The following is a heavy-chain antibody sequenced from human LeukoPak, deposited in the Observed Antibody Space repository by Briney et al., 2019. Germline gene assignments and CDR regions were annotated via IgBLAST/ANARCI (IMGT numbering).Heavy chain of an antibody. CDR3: ARGPGEIIYYYYYMDV. Sequence: ASVKVSCKASGYTFTSYDINWVRQATGQGLEWTGWMNPNSGNTGYAQKFQGRVTMTRNTSIGTAYMELSSLRSEDTAVYYCARGPGEIIYYYYYMDVWGKGTTVTVSS. CDR2: MNPNSGNT. J-gene: IGHJ6*03. V-gene: IGHV1-8*01. CDR1: GYTFTSYD. D-gene: IGHD3-10*01.